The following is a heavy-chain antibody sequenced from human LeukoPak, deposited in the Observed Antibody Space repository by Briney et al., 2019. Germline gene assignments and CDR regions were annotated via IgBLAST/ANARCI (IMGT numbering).Heavy chain of an antibody. D-gene: IGHD5-18*01. Sequence: SETLSLTCTVSGGSISSYYCSWIRQPPGKGLEWIGYIYYSGSTNYNPSLKSRVTISVDTSKNQFSLKLSSVTAADTAVYYCARGIQLRDYYYYYYYMDVWGKGTTVTVSS. CDR3: ARGIQLRDYYYYYYYMDV. J-gene: IGHJ6*03. CDR1: GGSISSYY. V-gene: IGHV4-59*01. CDR2: IYYSGST.